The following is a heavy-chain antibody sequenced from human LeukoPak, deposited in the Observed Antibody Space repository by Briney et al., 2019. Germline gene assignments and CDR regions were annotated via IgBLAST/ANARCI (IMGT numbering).Heavy chain of an antibody. V-gene: IGHV4-38-2*02. D-gene: IGHD2-2*01. Sequence: SETLSLTCAVSGYSISSGYYRGWIRQPPGKGLEWIGSIYHSGSTYYNPSLKSRVTISVDTSKNQFSLKLSSVTAADTAVYYCARDRVDKGKDIVVVPAAPYYYYGMDVWGKGTTVTVSS. CDR3: ARDRVDKGKDIVVVPAAPYYYYGMDV. CDR2: IYHSGST. CDR1: GYSISSGYY. J-gene: IGHJ6*04.